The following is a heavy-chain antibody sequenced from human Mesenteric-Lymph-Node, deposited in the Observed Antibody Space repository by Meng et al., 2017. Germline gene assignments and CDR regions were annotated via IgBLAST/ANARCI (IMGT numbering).Heavy chain of an antibody. D-gene: IGHD6-13*01. V-gene: IGHV3-48*03. Sequence: GESLKISCAASGFTFSSYEMNWVRQAPGKGLEWVSYISSSGSTIYYADSVKGRFTISRDNAKNSLYRQMNSLRAEDTAVYYCARCIAAAGLYYYYYYGMDVWGQGTTVTVSS. J-gene: IGHJ6*02. CDR2: ISSSGSTI. CDR3: ARCIAAAGLYYYYYYGMDV. CDR1: GFTFSSYE.